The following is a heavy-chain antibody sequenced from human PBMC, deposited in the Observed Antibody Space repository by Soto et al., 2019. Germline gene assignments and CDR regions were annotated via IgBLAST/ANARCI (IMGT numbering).Heavy chain of an antibody. CDR2: IIPIYDSP. CDR1: GGTFSTYS. CDR3: AGDSASMTQDHLQD. V-gene: IGHV1-69*06. J-gene: IGHJ1*01. Sequence: VQLVQSGAEVRQPGSSVRVSCKASGGTFSTYSVTWVRQAPGQGLEWMGGIIPIYDSPYYAQKFLARVSITTDTTKNTADMLKNRLTSEDTAVYFCAGDSASMTQDHLQDWGQGTLVLVSS. D-gene: IGHD2-21*02.